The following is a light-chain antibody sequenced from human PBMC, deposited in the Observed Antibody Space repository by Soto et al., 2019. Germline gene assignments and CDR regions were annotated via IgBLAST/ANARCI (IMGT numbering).Light chain of an antibody. V-gene: IGKV1-9*01. CDR3: QQLNSYPRLFN. Sequence: DGQLTQSPSFLSASVGDRVTITCRAIKGLGSYLAWYQQKPGNASTLLIYEASTLKSGVSARFTGRGSGKEFTLTISILQPEDMATYYCQQLNSYPRLFNFGGVTKVDIK. CDR2: EAS. CDR1: KGLGSY. J-gene: IGKJ4*01.